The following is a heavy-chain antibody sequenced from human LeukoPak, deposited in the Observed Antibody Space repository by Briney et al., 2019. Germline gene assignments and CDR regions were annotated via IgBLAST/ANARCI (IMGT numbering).Heavy chain of an antibody. J-gene: IGHJ4*02. Sequence: GGSLRLSCAASGFTFSDYYMSWIRQAPGKGLGWVSYISSSGSTIYYADSVKGRFTISRDNAKNSLYLQMNSLRAEDTAVYYCARDLVGYCSSTSCYLEGAYFDYWGQGTLVTVSS. CDR3: ARDLVGYCSSTSCYLEGAYFDY. CDR2: ISSSGSTI. V-gene: IGHV3-11*01. D-gene: IGHD2-2*01. CDR1: GFTFSDYY.